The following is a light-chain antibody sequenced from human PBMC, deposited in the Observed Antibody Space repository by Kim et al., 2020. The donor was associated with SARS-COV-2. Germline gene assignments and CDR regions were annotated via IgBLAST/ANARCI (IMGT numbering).Light chain of an antibody. CDR3: QQYYSWPPNT. V-gene: IGKV3-15*01. Sequence: EIVMTQSPATLSVSPGERATLSCRASQNLRSNLAWYQQKPGQTPRLLIYGASTRATGIPDRFSGSGSATEFTLTISSLQSEDSAVYYCQQYYSWPPNTFGQGTRLEIK. J-gene: IGKJ5*01. CDR2: GAS. CDR1: QNLRSN.